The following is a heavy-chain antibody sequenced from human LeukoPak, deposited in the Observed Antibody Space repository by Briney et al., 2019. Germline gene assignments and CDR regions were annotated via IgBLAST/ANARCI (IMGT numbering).Heavy chain of an antibody. CDR3: ARDLWGWGSDYLDY. CDR2: INPNSGDT. D-gene: IGHD4/OR15-4a*01. V-gene: IGHV1-2*06. CDR1: GYTFTAYY. Sequence: ASVKVSCKASGYTFTAYYMHWVRQAPGQGLEWMGRINPNSGDTNYAQKFRGRVTMARDTSINTVYMEMSSLGSDDTAVYYCARDLWGWGSDYLDYWGQGTLVTVSS. J-gene: IGHJ4*02.